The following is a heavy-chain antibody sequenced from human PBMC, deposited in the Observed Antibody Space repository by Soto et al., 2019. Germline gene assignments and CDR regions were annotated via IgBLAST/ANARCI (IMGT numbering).Heavy chain of an antibody. V-gene: IGHV2-5*02. CDR2: IYWDDDK. Sequence: QITLNESGPTVVRPTETLTLTCRFSGFSLTTSGVGVGWIRQSPGKAPEWLALIYWDDDKRYSASLKSRLTIIKATSKNQVVLTVSDLDPTDTATYYCAHRVLRTVFGLVTTTAIYFDFWGQGTPVAVSS. J-gene: IGHJ4*02. D-gene: IGHD3-3*01. CDR3: AHRVLRTVFGLVTTTAIYFDF. CDR1: GFSLTTSGVG.